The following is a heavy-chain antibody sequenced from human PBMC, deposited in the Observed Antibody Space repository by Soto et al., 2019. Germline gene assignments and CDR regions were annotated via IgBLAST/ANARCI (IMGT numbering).Heavy chain of an antibody. CDR1: GFTFSSYA. Sequence: PGGSLRLSCAASGFTFSSYAMSWVRQAPGKGLEWVSAISGSGGSTYYADSVKGRFTISRDNSKNTLYLQMNSLRAEDTAVYYCAKESYYYDGRGYTTPLGASDIGGQGTMGTVSS. CDR2: ISGSGGST. J-gene: IGHJ3*02. D-gene: IGHD3-22*01. CDR3: AKESYYYDGRGYTTPLGASDI. V-gene: IGHV3-23*01.